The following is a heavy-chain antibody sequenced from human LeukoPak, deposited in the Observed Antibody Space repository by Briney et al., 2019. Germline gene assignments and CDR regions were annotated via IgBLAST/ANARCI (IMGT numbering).Heavy chain of an antibody. Sequence: SETLSLTCTVSGGSVSSGSYYWSWIRQPPGKGLEWIGYIYYSGSTNYNPSLKSRVTISVDTSKNQFSLKLSSVTAADTAVYYCATYSHSSSWYHFDYWGQGTLVTVSS. CDR2: IYYSGST. D-gene: IGHD6-13*01. CDR3: ATYSHSSSWYHFDY. J-gene: IGHJ4*02. V-gene: IGHV4-61*01. CDR1: GGSVSSGSYY.